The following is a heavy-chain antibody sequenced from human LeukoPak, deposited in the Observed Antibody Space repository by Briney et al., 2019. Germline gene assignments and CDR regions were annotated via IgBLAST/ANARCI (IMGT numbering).Heavy chain of an antibody. CDR3: ARFSGLGSNWGRDY. V-gene: IGHV3-7*05. Sequence: PGGSLRLSCAASGFTFSSCWMCWVRQIPGKGLEGVANIKQEGSETHYVDSVKGRFTISRDNSKNSLFLQMNSLRAEDTAVYYCARFSGLGSNWGRDYWGQGTLVTVSS. CDR2: IKQEGSET. J-gene: IGHJ4*02. D-gene: IGHD7-27*01. CDR1: GFTFSSCW.